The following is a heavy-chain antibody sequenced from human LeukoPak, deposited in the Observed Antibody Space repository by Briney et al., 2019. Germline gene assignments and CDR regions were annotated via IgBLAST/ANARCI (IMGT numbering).Heavy chain of an antibody. J-gene: IGHJ6*03. Sequence: ASVKVPCKASGGTFSSYGISWVRQAPGQGLEWMGWISAYNGNTNYAQKLQGRVTMTTDTSTSTAYMELRSLRSDDTAVYYCARDLGYCSSTSCYTGIEAYMDVWGKGTTVTVSS. D-gene: IGHD2-2*02. CDR1: GGTFSSYG. CDR3: ARDLGYCSSTSCYTGIEAYMDV. CDR2: ISAYNGNT. V-gene: IGHV1-18*01.